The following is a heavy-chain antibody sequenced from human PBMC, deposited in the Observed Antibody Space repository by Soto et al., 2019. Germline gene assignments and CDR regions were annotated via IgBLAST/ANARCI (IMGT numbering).Heavy chain of an antibody. V-gene: IGHV3-74*01. D-gene: IGHD3-10*01. J-gene: IGHJ4*02. CDR1: GFPFGGHW. CDR3: ANDYSSVPDC. Sequence: PGESLKISCAASGFPFGGHWMYWVRQAPGKGLVWVSRMNPDGTFASYADSVKGRFFTSRDNAKNTLYLQMNSLRDEDTAVYYCANDYSSVPDCWGQGTLVTVSS. CDR2: MNPDGTFA.